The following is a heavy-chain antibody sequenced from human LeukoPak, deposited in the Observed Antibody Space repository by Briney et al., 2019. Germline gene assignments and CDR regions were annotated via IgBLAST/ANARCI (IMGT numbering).Heavy chain of an antibody. CDR3: ARSVLNYYYYYYMDV. D-gene: IGHD2/OR15-2a*01. CDR2: IIPIFGTA. CDR1: GGTFSSYA. Sequence: SVKVSCKASGGTFSSYAISWVRQAPGQGLEWMGGIIPIFGTANYAQKFQGRVTITADESTSTAYMELSSLRSEDTAVYYCARSVLNYYYYYYMDVWGKGTTVTISS. J-gene: IGHJ6*03. V-gene: IGHV1-69*13.